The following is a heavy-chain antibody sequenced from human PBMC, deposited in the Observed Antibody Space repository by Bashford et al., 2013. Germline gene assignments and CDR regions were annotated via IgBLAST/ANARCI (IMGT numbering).Heavy chain of an antibody. D-gene: IGHD6-19*01. CDR2: IKQDGSEK. V-gene: IGHV3-7*01. Sequence: VRQAPGKGLEWVANIKQDGSEKYYVDSVKGRFTISRDNAKNSLYLQMNSLRAEDTAVYYCSSGWDKTFDYVGPGNPWSPSPQ. J-gene: IGHJ4*02. CDR3: SSGWDKTFDY.